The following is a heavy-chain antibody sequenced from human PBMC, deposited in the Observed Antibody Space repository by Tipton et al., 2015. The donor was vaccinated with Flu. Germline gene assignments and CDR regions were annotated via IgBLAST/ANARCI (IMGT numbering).Heavy chain of an antibody. CDR2: IYTSGNT. CDR3: ARGQGNSGWRYFDY. CDR1: GGSLSGYY. D-gene: IGHD6-19*01. J-gene: IGHJ4*02. V-gene: IGHV4-4*07. Sequence: TLSLTCNVSGGSLSGYYWSWIRQPAGKGLEWIGRIYTSGNTNYSPSLKSRVIMSVDTSKNQFSLKLSSMTAADTAVYYCARGQGNSGWRYFDYWGQGTLVTVSS.